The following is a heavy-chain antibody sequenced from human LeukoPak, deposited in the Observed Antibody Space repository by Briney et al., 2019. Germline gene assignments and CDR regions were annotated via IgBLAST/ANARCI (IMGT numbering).Heavy chain of an antibody. CDR1: GGFISSYY. V-gene: IGHV4-59*01. D-gene: IGHD3-22*01. J-gene: IGHJ3*02. Sequence: SETLSLTCTVSGGFISSYYWRWLRHPPGKGLECIGYFYYSGSTHYNPYLKSRVTISVDTSNNQLSLKLSSVTAADAAVYYCASYYYDSSGYPKSGAFDIWGQGTMVTVSS. CDR2: FYYSGST. CDR3: ASYYYDSSGYPKSGAFDI.